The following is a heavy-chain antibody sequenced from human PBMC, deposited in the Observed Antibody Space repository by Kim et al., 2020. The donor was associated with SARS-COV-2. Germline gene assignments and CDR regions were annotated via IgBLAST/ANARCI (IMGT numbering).Heavy chain of an antibody. CDR2: INHSGST. CDR1: GGSFSGYY. V-gene: IGHV4-34*01. D-gene: IGHD2-2*01. Sequence: SETLSLTCAVYGGSFSGYYWSWIRQPPGKGLEWIGEINHSGSTNYNPSLKSRVTISVDTSKNQFSLKLSSVTAADTAVYYCARDLLSIGYCSSTSCSGVWFDPWGQGTLVTVSS. J-gene: IGHJ5*02. CDR3: ARDLLSIGYCSSTSCSGVWFDP.